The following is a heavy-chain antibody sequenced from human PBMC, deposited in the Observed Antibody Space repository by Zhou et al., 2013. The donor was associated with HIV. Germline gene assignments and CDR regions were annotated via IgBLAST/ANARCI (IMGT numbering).Heavy chain of an antibody. J-gene: IGHJ3*01. V-gene: IGHV1-69*04. CDR3: ARDLMVVHAFDL. D-gene: IGHD2-21*01. Sequence: QVQLVQSGAEVKKPGSSVKVSCKASGGTFSSHAISWVRQAPGQGLEWMGRIIPIVDIANYAQKFQGRVRITADKSTSTAYMELNSLTSEDTAVYFCARDLMVVHAFDLWGQGTMIIITS. CDR2: IIPIVDIA. CDR1: GGTFSSHA.